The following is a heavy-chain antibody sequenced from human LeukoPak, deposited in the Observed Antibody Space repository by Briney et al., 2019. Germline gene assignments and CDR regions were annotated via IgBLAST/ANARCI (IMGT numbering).Heavy chain of an antibody. Sequence: GASVKVSCKASGYTFTGYYMHWVRQAPGQGLEWMGWISAYNGNTNYAQKLQGRVTMTTDTSTSTAYMELRSLRSDDTAVYYCARDLWSSSGYYGSGSFKYWGQGTLVTVSS. CDR3: ARDLWSSSGYYGSGSFKY. J-gene: IGHJ4*02. V-gene: IGHV1-18*04. CDR1: GYTFTGYY. CDR2: ISAYNGNT. D-gene: IGHD3-10*01.